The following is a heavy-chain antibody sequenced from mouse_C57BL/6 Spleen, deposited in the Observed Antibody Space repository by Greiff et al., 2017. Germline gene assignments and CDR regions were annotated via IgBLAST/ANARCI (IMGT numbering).Heavy chain of an antibody. D-gene: IGHD2-2*01. CDR1: GYSITSGYY. CDR2: ISYDGSN. V-gene: IGHV3-6*01. Sequence: EVKLQESGPGLVKPSQSLSLTCSVTGYSITSGYYWNWIRQFPGNKLEWMGYISYDGSNNYNPSLKNRISITRDTSKNQFFLKLNSVTTEDTATYYCANGYDEGVWFAYWGQGTLVTVSA. CDR3: ANGYDEGVWFAY. J-gene: IGHJ3*01.